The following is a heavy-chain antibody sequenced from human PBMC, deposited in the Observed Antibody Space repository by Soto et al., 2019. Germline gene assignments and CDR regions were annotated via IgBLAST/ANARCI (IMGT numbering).Heavy chain of an antibody. CDR2: ISGSGGST. D-gene: IGHD3-3*01. CDR1: GFTFSSYA. V-gene: IGHV3-23*01. J-gene: IGHJ6*02. CDR3: AREYYDFWSGYYAPDYYYGMDV. Sequence: HPGGSLRLSCAASGFTFSSYAMSWVRQAPGKGLEWVSAISGSGGSTYYADSVKGRFTISRDNSKNTLYLQMNSLRAEDTAVYYCAREYYDFWSGYYAPDYYYGMDVWGQGTTVTVSS.